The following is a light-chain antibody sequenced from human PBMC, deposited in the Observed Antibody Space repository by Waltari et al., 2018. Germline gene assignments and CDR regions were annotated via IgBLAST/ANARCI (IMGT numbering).Light chain of an antibody. V-gene: IGKV1-9*01. CDR2: AAS. CDR1: QDISSS. CDR3: QQVNNYPFT. J-gene: IGKJ3*01. Sequence: DIQLPQSPSFLSASVGDSVTITCRASQDISSSLAWYQQKPGRAPKLLIYAASTLQSGVPSRLSGSGSGTEFTLTISSLQPEDFVTYYCQQVNNYPFTFGPGTILDVK.